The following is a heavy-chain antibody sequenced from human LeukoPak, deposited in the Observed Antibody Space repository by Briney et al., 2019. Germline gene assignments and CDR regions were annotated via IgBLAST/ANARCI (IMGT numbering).Heavy chain of an antibody. J-gene: IGHJ6*03. CDR1: GLIFSNYA. D-gene: IGHD3-22*01. V-gene: IGHV3-23*01. CDR2: ISGSGGST. Sequence: GGSLRLSCVASGLIFSNYAMSWVRQAPGKGLEWVSGISGSGGSTYYGDSVKGRFTISRDNAKNSLSLQMNSLSAEDTAVYFCARTYDHTGSHYYYYMDVWGKGTTVTVSS. CDR3: ARTYDHTGSHYYYYMDV.